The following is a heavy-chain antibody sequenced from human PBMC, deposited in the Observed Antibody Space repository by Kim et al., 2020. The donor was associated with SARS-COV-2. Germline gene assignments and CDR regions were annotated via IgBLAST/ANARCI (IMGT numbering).Heavy chain of an antibody. CDR2: INAGNGNT. CDR3: AIEGHSSRSLGFDN. Sequence: ASVKVSCKASGYTFTTYALYWVRQAPGQSLEWLGWINAGNGNTRYSQNFQGRVIITRDTSASTVYMELSSLRSEDTAIYYCAIEGHSSRSLGFDNWGLGTLVTISS. CDR1: GYTFTTYA. D-gene: IGHD6-19*01. V-gene: IGHV1-3*01. J-gene: IGHJ4*02.